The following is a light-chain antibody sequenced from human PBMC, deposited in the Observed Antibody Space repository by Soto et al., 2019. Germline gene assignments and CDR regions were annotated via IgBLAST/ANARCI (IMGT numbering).Light chain of an antibody. V-gene: IGKV3-20*01. CDR3: QQYGSSPLT. J-gene: IGKJ4*01. CDR1: QTISSSY. CDR2: DAS. Sequence: EIVLTQSPGTLCLSPGERATLSGMASQTISSSYLAWYQQKPGQAPRLLIYDASSRATGIPDRFSGSGSGTDFTLTISSLEPEDFAFYHCQQYGSSPLTFGGGTKVDIK.